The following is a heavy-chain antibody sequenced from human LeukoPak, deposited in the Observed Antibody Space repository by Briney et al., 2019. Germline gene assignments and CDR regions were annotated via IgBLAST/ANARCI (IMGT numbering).Heavy chain of an antibody. Sequence: ASVKVSCKASGYTFTSYGISWVRQAPGQGLEWMGWISAYNGNTNYAQKLQGRVTMTTDTSTSTAYMELSSLRSEDTAVYYCARARDGYKMGYYYYYMDVWGKGTTVTVSS. J-gene: IGHJ6*03. CDR3: ARARDGYKMGYYYYYMDV. D-gene: IGHD5-24*01. CDR1: GYTFTSYG. V-gene: IGHV1-18*01. CDR2: ISAYNGNT.